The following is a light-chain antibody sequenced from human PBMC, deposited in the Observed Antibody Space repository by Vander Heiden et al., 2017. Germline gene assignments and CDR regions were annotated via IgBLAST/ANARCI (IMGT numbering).Light chain of an antibody. J-gene: IGLJ2*01. Sequence: SYELTQPLSVSVALGQTARITCVGSNIGSKKVHWYQQKPGQAPVLVIYRDGNRPSGIPERFSGSNSGNTATLTISRAQAGDEADYSCQVWDSSVAIFGGGTKLTVL. V-gene: IGLV3-9*01. CDR3: QVWDSSVAI. CDR2: RDG. CDR1: NIGSKK.